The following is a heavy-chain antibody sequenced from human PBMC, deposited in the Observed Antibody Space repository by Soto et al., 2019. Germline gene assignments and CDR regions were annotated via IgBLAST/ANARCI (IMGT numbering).Heavy chain of an antibody. CDR1: GYTFTSYA. D-gene: IGHD6-19*01. CDR3: ARVGSSGWLHYYYGMDV. J-gene: IGHJ6*02. V-gene: IGHV1-3*01. Sequence: QVQLVQSGAEVKKPGASVKVSCKASGYTFTSYAMHWVRQAPGQRLEWMGWINAGNGNTKYSQKFQGRVTITRDTSASTAYMELSSLSSEDTAVYYCARVGSSGWLHYYYGMDVWGQGTTVTVSS. CDR2: INAGNGNT.